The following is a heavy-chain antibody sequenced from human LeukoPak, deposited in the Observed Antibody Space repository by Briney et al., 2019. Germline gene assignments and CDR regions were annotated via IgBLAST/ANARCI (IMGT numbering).Heavy chain of an antibody. J-gene: IGHJ4*02. Sequence: SETLSLNCTVSGGSTSSYYWSWIRQPAGKGLKWIGRIYTSGSTNYNPSLKSRVTMSVDTSKNQFSLKLSSVTAADTAVYYCARGEGNWKFFFVYWGQGTLVTVSS. CDR1: GGSTSSYY. CDR3: ARGEGNWKFFFVY. V-gene: IGHV4-4*07. CDR2: IYTSGST. D-gene: IGHD1-20*01.